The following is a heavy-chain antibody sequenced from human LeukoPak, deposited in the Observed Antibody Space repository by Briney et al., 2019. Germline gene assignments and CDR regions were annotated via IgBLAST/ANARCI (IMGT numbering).Heavy chain of an antibody. CDR2: ISYSGST. D-gene: IGHD3-16*01. V-gene: IGHV4-59*12. CDR3: ARDHRVSIDY. Sequence: PSETLSLSCTVSAGSIASYFWNWIRQPPGKGLEWIGYISYSGSTNYNPSLRGRVTISLDTSKNQFSLQLNSVTPEDTAVYYCARDHRVSIDYWGQGTLVTVSS. CDR1: AGSIASYF. J-gene: IGHJ4*02.